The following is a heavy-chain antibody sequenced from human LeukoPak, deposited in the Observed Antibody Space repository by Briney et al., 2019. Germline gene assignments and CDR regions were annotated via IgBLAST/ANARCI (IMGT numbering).Heavy chain of an antibody. CDR2: IKPDGGVQ. CDR1: GLNFRNYW. Sequence: PGGSLGLSCAASGLNFRNYWMSWVRPAPGKGLEWVANIKPDGGVQNYVDSVKGRFTISRDNAANSLFLQMNSLRAEDTAVYYCATSFPYCSVDSCALGGQGTLVTVSS. CDR3: ATSFPYCSVDSCAL. J-gene: IGHJ4*02. V-gene: IGHV3-7*01. D-gene: IGHD2-15*01.